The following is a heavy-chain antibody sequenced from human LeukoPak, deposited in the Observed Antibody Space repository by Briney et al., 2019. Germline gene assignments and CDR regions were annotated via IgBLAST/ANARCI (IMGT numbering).Heavy chain of an antibody. CDR3: ARPPPPQSSYYYGSGRSY. J-gene: IGHJ4*02. V-gene: IGHV3-21*06. CDR1: GFSFSSYT. D-gene: IGHD3-10*01. CDR2: ISSGSSFI. Sequence: PGGSLRLSCAASGFSFSSYTMNWVRQAPGKGLEWVSSISSGSSFIYYADSVKGRFTISRDNAKNSLYLQMNSLRAEDTAVFYCARPPPPQSSYYYGSGRSYWGQGTLVTVSS.